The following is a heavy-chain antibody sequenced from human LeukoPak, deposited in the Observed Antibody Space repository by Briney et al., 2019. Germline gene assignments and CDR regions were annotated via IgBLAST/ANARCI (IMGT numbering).Heavy chain of an antibody. D-gene: IGHD4/OR15-4a*01. J-gene: IGHJ5*02. Sequence: GGSLRLSCAASGFTFSSYGMHWVRQAPGKGLMWASRINNDGSSTTYADSVMGRFTTSRDNAENKVFLQMHSLSAEDTAVYYCSRGGAASFDLWGQGTLVTVSS. CDR1: GFTFSSYG. CDR2: INNDGSST. V-gene: IGHV3-74*01. CDR3: SRGGAASFDL.